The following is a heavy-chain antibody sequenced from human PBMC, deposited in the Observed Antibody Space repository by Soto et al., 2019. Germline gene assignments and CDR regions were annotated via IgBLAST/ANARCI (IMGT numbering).Heavy chain of an antibody. CDR3: ASFRAVGAKVS. J-gene: IGHJ5*02. Sequence: GESLKISCAASGFTFSSYAMHWVRQAPGKGLEWVAVISYDGSNKYYADSVKGRFTISRDNSKNTLYLQMNSLRAEDTAVYYCASFRAVGAKVSWGQGTLVTVSS. V-gene: IGHV3-30-3*01. CDR2: ISYDGSNK. D-gene: IGHD1-26*01. CDR1: GFTFSSYA.